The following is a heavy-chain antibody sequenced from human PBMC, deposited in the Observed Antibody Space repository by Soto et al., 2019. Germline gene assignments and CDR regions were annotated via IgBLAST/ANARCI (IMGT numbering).Heavy chain of an antibody. V-gene: IGHV3-48*02. CDR1: GFTFSSYS. CDR3: ARERAWPGGTFDY. CDR2: ISSSTI. D-gene: IGHD3-16*01. Sequence: EVQLVESGGGLVQPGGSLRLSCAASGFTFSSYSMNWVRQAPGKGLEWVSYISSSTIYYADSVKGRFTISRDNAKNSLYLEMNSLRDEDTAVYYCARERAWPGGTFDYWGQGTLVTVSS. J-gene: IGHJ4*02.